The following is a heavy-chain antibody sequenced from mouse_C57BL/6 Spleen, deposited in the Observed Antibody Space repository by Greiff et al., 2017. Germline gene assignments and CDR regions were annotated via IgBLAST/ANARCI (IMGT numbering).Heavy chain of an antibody. CDR2: ISSGGSYT. CDR3: ARQALAMDY. J-gene: IGHJ4*01. CDR1: GFTFSSYG. Sequence: DVMLVESGGDLVKPGGSLKLSCAASGFTFSSYGMSWVRQTPDKRLEWVATISSGGSYTYYPDSVKGRFTISRDNAKNTLYLQMSSLKSEDTAMYYCARQALAMDYWGQGTSVTVSS. V-gene: IGHV5-6*02.